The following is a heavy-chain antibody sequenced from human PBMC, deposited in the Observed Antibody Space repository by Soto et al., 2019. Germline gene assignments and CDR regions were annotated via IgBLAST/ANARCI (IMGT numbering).Heavy chain of an antibody. V-gene: IGHV3-7*01. D-gene: IGHD4-17*01. CDR2: IKQDGSEK. CDR3: ARVPGGDYVFNWYFDL. CDR1: GFTFSSYW. J-gene: IGHJ2*01. Sequence: GGSLRLSCAASGFTFSSYWMSWVRQAPGKGLEWVANIKQDGSEKYYVDSVKGRFTISRDNAKNSLYLQMNSLRAEDTAVYYCARVPGGDYVFNWYFDLWGRGTLVTVSS.